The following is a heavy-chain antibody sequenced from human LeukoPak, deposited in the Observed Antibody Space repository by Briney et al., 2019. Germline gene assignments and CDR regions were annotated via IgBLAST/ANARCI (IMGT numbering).Heavy chain of an antibody. CDR1: GYTFRSYE. V-gene: IGHV1-18*01. D-gene: IGHD6-19*01. CDR2: ISPNNGNT. CDR3: ARDRDSSGWHVADY. Sequence: GASVKVSCKASGYTFRSYEITWVRQAPGQGLEWMGWISPNNGNTNYAQKFQGRVTMTTDTPTSTAYMEMRSLRSDDTAVYYCARDRDSSGWHVADYWGQGTLVTVSS. J-gene: IGHJ4*02.